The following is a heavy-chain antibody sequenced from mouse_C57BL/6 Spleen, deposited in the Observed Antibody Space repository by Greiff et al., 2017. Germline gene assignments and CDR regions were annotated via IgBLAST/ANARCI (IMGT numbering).Heavy chain of an antibody. V-gene: IGHV14-4*01. CDR3: TTWAVVATNY. CDR2: IDPENGDT. Sequence: VQLQQSGAELVRPGASVKLSCTASGFNIKDDYMHWVKQRPEQGLEWIGWIDPENGDTEYASKFQGKATITADTSSNTAYLQLSSLTSEDTAVYYCTTWAVVATNYWGQGTTLTVSS. J-gene: IGHJ2*01. D-gene: IGHD1-1*01. CDR1: GFNIKDDY.